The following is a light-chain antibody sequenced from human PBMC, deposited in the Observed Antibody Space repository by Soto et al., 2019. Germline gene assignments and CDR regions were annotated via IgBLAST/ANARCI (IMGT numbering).Light chain of an antibody. CDR2: DTS. Sequence: EMVLTQSPGTLSLSPGERATLSCRAIQSVSSSYLAWYQQKPGQAPRLLIYDTSNRATGIPARFSGSGSGTEFTLTISSLQSEDSAVYYCQQYDKWPPKTFGQGTKVDIK. J-gene: IGKJ1*01. CDR1: QSVSSSY. CDR3: QQYDKWPPKT. V-gene: IGKV3D-15*01.